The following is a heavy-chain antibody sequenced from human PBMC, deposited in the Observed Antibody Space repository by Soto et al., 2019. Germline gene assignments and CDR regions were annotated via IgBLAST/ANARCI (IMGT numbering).Heavy chain of an antibody. J-gene: IGHJ6*02. CDR2: INHSGST. D-gene: IGHD3-22*01. Sequence: SETLSLTCAVYGGSFSGYYWSWIRQPPGKGLEWIGEINHSGSTNYNPSLKSRVTISVDTSKNQFSLKLSSVTAADTAVYYCARAPRPAYYDSSGYYSRYYYGMDVWGQGTTVTVSS. V-gene: IGHV4-34*01. CDR1: GGSFSGYY. CDR3: ARAPRPAYYDSSGYYSRYYYGMDV.